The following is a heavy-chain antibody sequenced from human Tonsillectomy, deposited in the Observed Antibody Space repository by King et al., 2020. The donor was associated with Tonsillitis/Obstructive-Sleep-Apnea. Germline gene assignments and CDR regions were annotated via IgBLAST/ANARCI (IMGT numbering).Heavy chain of an antibody. J-gene: IGHJ4*02. V-gene: IGHV3-49*04. Sequence: VQLVESGGGFIQPGRSLRLSCTASGFTFGDYAMNWVRQAPGKGLEWVAFIRSKAYGGTTEYAASVKGRFTISKDDSKTIDYLKMNSLKTEDTARYYCTRGVATLYWGQGTLVTVSS. D-gene: IGHD3-10*01. CDR3: TRGVATLY. CDR2: IRSKAYGGTT. CDR1: GFTFGDYA.